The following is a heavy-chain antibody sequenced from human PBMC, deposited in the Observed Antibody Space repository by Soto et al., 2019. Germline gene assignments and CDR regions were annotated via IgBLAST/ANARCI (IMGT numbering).Heavy chain of an antibody. Sequence: SETLSLTCPVSGGSISSGDYYWSWIRQPPGKGLEWIGYIYYSGSTYYNPSLKSRVTISVDTSKNQFSLKLSSVTAADTAVYYCDRSDDSSGHYGYWGQGTLVSVSS. CDR2: IYYSGST. J-gene: IGHJ4*02. V-gene: IGHV4-30-4*01. CDR1: GGSISSGDYY. CDR3: DRSDDSSGHYGY. D-gene: IGHD3-22*01.